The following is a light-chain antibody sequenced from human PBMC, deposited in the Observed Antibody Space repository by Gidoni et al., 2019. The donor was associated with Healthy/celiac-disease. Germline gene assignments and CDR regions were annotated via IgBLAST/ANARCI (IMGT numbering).Light chain of an antibody. CDR1: SSNIGNNY. CDR2: DKN. Sequence: QSVFTQPPSVSAAPGQKVTLSCPRSSSNIGNNYVSWYQQLPGTAPKLLIYDKNKRPSGIPDRFSGSKSATSATLGITGLQTGDEADYYCGTWDSSLSAGVFGTGTKVTVL. CDR3: GTWDSSLSAGV. J-gene: IGLJ1*01. V-gene: IGLV1-51*01.